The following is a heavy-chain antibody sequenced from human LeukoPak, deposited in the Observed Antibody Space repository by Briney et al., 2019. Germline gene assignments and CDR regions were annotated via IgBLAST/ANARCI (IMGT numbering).Heavy chain of an antibody. CDR1: GYTFTSYD. CDR3: ATGLLFLEWSHRGASFDY. Sequence: ASVKLSCTASGYTFTSYDINWVRQATGQGLEWMGWMNPNSGNTGYAQTLQGRVTMTRNTSISTAYMELSGLRSEDTAVYYCATGLLFLEWSHRGASFDYWGQGTLVTVSS. CDR2: MNPNSGNT. J-gene: IGHJ4*02. D-gene: IGHD3-3*01. V-gene: IGHV1-8*01.